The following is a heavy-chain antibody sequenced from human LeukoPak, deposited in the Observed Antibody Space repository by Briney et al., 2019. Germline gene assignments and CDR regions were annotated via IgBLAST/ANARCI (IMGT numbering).Heavy chain of an antibody. Sequence: SQTLSLTCAISGDSVSSNSAAWNWIKQSPSRGLEWLGRTYYRSKWYNHYAVSVKSRITINPDTSKNQLSLQLNSVTPEDTAVYYCARDRGSAMIRGSIIGGSFDNWGQGTLVTVSS. J-gene: IGHJ4*02. V-gene: IGHV6-1*01. CDR2: TYYRSKWYN. D-gene: IGHD3-10*01. CDR1: GDSVSSNSAA. CDR3: ARDRGSAMIRGSIIGGSFDN.